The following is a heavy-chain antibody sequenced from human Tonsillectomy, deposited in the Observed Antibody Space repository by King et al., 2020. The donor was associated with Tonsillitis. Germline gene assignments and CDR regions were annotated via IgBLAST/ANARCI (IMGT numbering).Heavy chain of an antibody. D-gene: IGHD2-21*01. V-gene: IGHV4-39*07. CDR2: IDYTGTT. J-gene: IGHJ5*02. CDR3: ARHPVWWSDRRSVWFDP. CDR1: GDYIRNGNYY. Sequence: QLQESGPGLVKPSETLSLTCDVSGDYIRNGNYYWGWVRQPPGQGLERIGSIDYTGTTYYNPSLKSRVTVSVDTSKNRFSLNVKSVTAADTALYYCARHPVWWSDRRSVWFDPWGQGTLVTVSS.